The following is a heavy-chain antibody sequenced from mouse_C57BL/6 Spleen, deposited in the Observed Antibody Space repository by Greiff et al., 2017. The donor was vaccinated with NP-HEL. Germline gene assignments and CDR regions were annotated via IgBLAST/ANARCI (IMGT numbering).Heavy chain of an antibody. Sequence: VQLQQSGAELVKPGASVKISCKASGYAFSSYWMNWVKQRPGKGLEWIGQIYPGDGDTNYNGKFKGKATLTADKSSSTAYMQLSSLTSEDSAVYFCAREGSSYFYYFDYWGQGTTLTVSS. CDR3: AREGSSYFYYFDY. CDR1: GYAFSSYW. J-gene: IGHJ2*01. D-gene: IGHD1-1*01. V-gene: IGHV1-80*01. CDR2: IYPGDGDT.